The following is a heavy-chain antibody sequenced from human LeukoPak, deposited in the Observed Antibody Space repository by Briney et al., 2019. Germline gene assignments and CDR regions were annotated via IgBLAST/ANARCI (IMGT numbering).Heavy chain of an antibody. CDR1: GYSFTGHY. D-gene: IGHD6-19*01. CDR2: IDPNSGGT. J-gene: IGHJ4*02. CDR3: TRWRGYSSGWLGPFDD. Sequence: ASVKVSCKASGYSFTGHYMHWVRQAPGQGLEWMGWIDPNSGGTNYAQNFQGRVTMTRDTSISTGYMELSRLTSDDSAIYYCTRWRGYSSGWLGPFDDWGQGTLVTVSS. V-gene: IGHV1-2*02.